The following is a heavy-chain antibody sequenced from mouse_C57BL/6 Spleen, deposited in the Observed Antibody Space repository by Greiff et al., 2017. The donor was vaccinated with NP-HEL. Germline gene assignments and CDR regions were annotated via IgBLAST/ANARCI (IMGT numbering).Heavy chain of an antibody. D-gene: IGHD4-1*01. V-gene: IGHV1-64*01. CDR2: IHPNSGST. Sequence: QVQLKQPGAELVKPGASVKLSCKASGYTFTSYWMHWVKQRPGQGLEWIGMIHPNSGSTNYNEKFKSKATLTVDKSSSTAYMQLSSLTSEDSAVYYCARGSSGTRGYFDVWGTGTTVTVSS. CDR3: ARGSSGTRGYFDV. CDR1: GYTFTSYW. J-gene: IGHJ1*03.